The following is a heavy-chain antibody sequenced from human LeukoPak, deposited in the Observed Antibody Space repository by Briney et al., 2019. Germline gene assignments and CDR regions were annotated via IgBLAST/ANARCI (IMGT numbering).Heavy chain of an antibody. CDR1: GYSFTSYW. CDR3: ARLDSGGGCCDH. J-gene: IGHJ5*02. Sequence: GESLKVSCKGSGYSFTSYWIAWVRQMPGKGLEWMGIIYPGDSESRYSPSFQGQVTFSADKSISTAYLQWSSLKASDNAMYYCARLDSGGGCCDHWGQGTLVSVSS. V-gene: IGHV5-51*01. D-gene: IGHD2-15*01. CDR2: IYPGDSES.